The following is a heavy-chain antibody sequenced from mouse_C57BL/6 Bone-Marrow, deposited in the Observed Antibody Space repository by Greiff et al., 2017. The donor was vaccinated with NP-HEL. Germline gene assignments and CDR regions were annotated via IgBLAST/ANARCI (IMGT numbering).Heavy chain of an antibody. Sequence: VQLQQPGAELVKPGASVKLSCKASGYTFTSYWMHWVKQRPGRGLEWIGRIDPNSGGTKYNEKFKSKATLTVDQSSSTAYMQLSSLTSEDSAVYYCSVTGKIYYGNYECWFAYWGQGTLVTVSA. CDR3: SVTGKIYYGNYECWFAY. CDR1: GYTFTSYW. J-gene: IGHJ3*01. CDR2: IDPNSGGT. D-gene: IGHD2-1*01. V-gene: IGHV1-72*01.